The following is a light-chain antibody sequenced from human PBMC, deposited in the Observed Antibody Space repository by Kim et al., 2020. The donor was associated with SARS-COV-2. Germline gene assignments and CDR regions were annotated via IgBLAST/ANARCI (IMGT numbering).Light chain of an antibody. CDR1: QSVSSSY. CDR3: QQYGSSPYT. J-gene: IGKJ2*01. CDR2: GAS. V-gene: IGKV3-20*01. Sequence: EIVLTQSPGTQSLSPGERATLSCRASQSVSSSYLAWYQQKPGQAPRLLIYGASSKATGIPDRFSGSGSGTDFTLTISRLEPEDFAVYYCQQYGSSPYTLGQGTNLEI.